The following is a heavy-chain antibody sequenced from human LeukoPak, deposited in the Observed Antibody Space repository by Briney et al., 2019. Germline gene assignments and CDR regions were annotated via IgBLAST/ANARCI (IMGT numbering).Heavy chain of an antibody. J-gene: IGHJ4*02. D-gene: IGHD6-13*01. V-gene: IGHV3-48*04. CDR3: GRGGGGIAAANFDY. CDR2: ISSSSSTI. CDR1: GFTFSSYS. Sequence: GGSLRLSCAASGFTFSSYSMNWVRQAPGKGLEWVSYISSSSSTIYYADSVKGRFTISRDNAKNSLYLQMNSLRAEDTALYYCGRGGGGIAAANFDYWGQGTLVTVSS.